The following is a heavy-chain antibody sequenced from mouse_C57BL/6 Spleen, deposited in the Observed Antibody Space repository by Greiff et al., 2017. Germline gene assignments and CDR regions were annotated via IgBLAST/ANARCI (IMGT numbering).Heavy chain of an antibody. V-gene: IGHV2-3*01. CDR3: AKGGYYADAMDY. D-gene: IGHD2-3*01. CDR2: LWGDGSK. J-gene: IGHJ4*01. CDR1: GFSLTSYG. Sequence: VQRLVSGPGLVAPSQSLSIICTAPGFSLTSYGVSWVRQPPGKGLEWLGVLWGDGSKSYHSALISRLCISKDNSNSQVFLKLNSLQTDDTATYYCAKGGYYADAMDYWGQGTSVTVSS.